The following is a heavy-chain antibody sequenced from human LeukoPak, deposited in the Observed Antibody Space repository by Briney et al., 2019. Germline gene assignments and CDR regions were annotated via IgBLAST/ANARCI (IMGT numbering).Heavy chain of an antibody. V-gene: IGHV6-1*01. J-gene: IGHJ4*02. Sequence: SQTLSLTCDISGDSVSSNSAAWNWIRQSPSRGLEWLGRTYYRSEWYNDYSVSVKSRITINPDTSKNQFSLQLNSVTPEDTAVYYCARGGYYGSGSFYSTQTSVFDYWGQGTLVTVSS. CDR3: ARGGYYGSGSFYSTQTSVFDY. D-gene: IGHD3-10*01. CDR1: GDSVSSNSAA. CDR2: TYYRSEWYN.